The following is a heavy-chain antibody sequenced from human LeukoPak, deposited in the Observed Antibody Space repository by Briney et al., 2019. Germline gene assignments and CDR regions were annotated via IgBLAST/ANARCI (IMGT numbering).Heavy chain of an antibody. CDR1: GFTFSSYD. J-gene: IGHJ4*02. V-gene: IGHV3-64*01. CDR3: AREDYGSGSYPLDY. D-gene: IGHD3-10*01. CDR2: ISSNGRNT. Sequence: GGSLRLSCAASGFTFSSYDLHWVRQAPGKGLEYVSAISSNGRNTYYANSVKGRFTISRDNSKNTLYLQMGSLRAEDTAVYYCAREDYGSGSYPLDYWGQGTLVTVSS.